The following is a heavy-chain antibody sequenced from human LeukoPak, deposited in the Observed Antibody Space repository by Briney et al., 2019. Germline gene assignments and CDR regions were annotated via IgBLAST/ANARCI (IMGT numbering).Heavy chain of an antibody. CDR3: ARGPPNWGYDY. CDR1: GYTFTSDD. J-gene: IGHJ4*02. D-gene: IGHD7-27*01. V-gene: IGHV1-8*01. Sequence: ASVKVSCKASGYTFTSDDFNWVRQATGQRPEWMGWMSPNSGDTGYAQKFQDRVTMTRNTSISTAYMELSSLRSDDTAVYYCARGPPNWGYDYWGPGTPVTVSS. CDR2: MSPNSGDT.